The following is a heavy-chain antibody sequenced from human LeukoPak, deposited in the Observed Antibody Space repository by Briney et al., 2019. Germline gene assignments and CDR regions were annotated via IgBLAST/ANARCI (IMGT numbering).Heavy chain of an antibody. D-gene: IGHD1-1*01. J-gene: IGHJ4*02. Sequence: GGSLRLSCAASGFTFGSIAMTGVRQAPGKGLQRVSTVRSNGDTTYNADSVKGRFTISRDNSKNTVYLEMKSLRVEDTAIYYCAKGQELDDGVFESWGQGTLVTVSS. CDR2: VRSNGDTT. CDR1: GFTFGSIA. CDR3: AKGQELDDGVFES. V-gene: IGHV3-23*01.